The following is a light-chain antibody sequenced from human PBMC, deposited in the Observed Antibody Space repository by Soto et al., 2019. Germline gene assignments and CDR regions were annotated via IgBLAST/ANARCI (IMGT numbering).Light chain of an antibody. V-gene: IGLV2-23*01. CDR1: SSDVGGYNL. J-gene: IGLJ1*01. CDR2: EGS. CDR3: CSYAGSSTLYV. Sequence: QSVLTQPASVSGSPGQSITISCTGTSSDVGGYNLVSWYQQHPGKAPKLMIYEGSKRPSGVSNRFSGSKSGNTASLTISGLQAEDEADYYCCSYAGSSTLYVFGTGTKVTVL.